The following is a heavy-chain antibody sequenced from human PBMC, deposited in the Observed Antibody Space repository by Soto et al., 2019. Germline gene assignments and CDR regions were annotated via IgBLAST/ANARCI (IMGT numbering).Heavy chain of an antibody. CDR1: GFTFSSYG. V-gene: IGHV3-30*03. D-gene: IGHD3-22*01. CDR3: ASDYYDSSGYGSYAFDI. CDR2: ISYDGSNK. J-gene: IGHJ3*02. Sequence: GGSLRLSCAASGFTFSSYGMQWVRQAPGKGLEWVAVISYDGSNKYYADSVKGRFTISRDNSKNTLYLQMNSLRAEDTAVYYCASDYYDSSGYGSYAFDIWGQGTMVTVSS.